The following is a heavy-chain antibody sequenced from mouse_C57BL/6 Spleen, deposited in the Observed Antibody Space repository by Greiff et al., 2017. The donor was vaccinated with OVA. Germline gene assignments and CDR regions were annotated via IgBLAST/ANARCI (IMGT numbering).Heavy chain of an antibody. J-gene: IGHJ2*01. CDR1: GYTFTSYW. CDR3: ARKADGYSHFDY. Sequence: VQLQQSGAELAKPGASVKLSCKASGYTFTSYWMHWVKQRPGQGLEWIGYINPSSGYTKYNQKFKDMATLTADKSSSTAYMQLSSLTYEDSAVYYCARKADGYSHFDYWGQGTTLTVSS. D-gene: IGHD2-3*01. CDR2: INPSSGYT. V-gene: IGHV1-7*01.